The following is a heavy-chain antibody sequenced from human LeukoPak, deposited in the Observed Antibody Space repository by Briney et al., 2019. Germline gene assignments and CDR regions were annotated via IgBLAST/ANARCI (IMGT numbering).Heavy chain of an antibody. Sequence: GGSLRLSCAASGFTFSSYAMHWVRQAPGKGLEWVAVISYDGSNKYYADSVKGRFTISRDNSKNTLYLQMNSLRAEDTAVYYCARGEYSLNLYYFDCWGQGTLVTVSS. CDR1: GFTFSSYA. D-gene: IGHD5-18*01. J-gene: IGHJ4*02. V-gene: IGHV3-30-3*01. CDR2: ISYDGSNK. CDR3: ARGEYSLNLYYFDC.